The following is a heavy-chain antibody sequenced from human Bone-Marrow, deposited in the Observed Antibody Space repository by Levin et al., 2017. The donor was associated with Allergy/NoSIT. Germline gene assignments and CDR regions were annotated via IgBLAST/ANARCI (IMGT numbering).Heavy chain of an antibody. J-gene: IGHJ4*02. CDR3: AQEGSSGWYSYFDY. Sequence: LRLSCTISGGSFSSGSYYWSWIRQPAGKGLEWIGRIDRSGFTNYNPSLKSRVTISGDTSTNQISLRLTSVTAADTAVYYCAQEGSSGWYSYFDYWGQGTLVTVSS. CDR2: IDRSGFT. D-gene: IGHD6-19*01. V-gene: IGHV4-61*02. CDR1: GGSFSSGSYY.